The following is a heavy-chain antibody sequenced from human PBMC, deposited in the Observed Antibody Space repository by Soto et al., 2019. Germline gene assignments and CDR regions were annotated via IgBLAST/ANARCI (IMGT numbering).Heavy chain of an antibody. CDR3: AKDRWGGWPRPYYFDY. D-gene: IGHD3-16*01. V-gene: IGHV3-30*18. Sequence: GGSLRLSCAASGFTFSSYGMHWVRQAPGKGLEWVAVISYDGSNKYYADPVKGRFTISRDNSKNTLYLQMNSLRAEDTAVYYCAKDRWGGWPRPYYFDYWGQGTLVTVSS. J-gene: IGHJ4*02. CDR1: GFTFSSYG. CDR2: ISYDGSNK.